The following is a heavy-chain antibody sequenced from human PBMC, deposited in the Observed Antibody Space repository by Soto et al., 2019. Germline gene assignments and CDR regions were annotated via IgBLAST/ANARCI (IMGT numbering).Heavy chain of an antibody. Sequence: GASVKVSCKASGYTFTSYGISWVRQAPGQGLEWMGIINPSGGGTSYAQKFQGRVTMTRDTSTSTVYMELSSLRSEDTAVYYCARDLHDFTYGMDVWGQGTTVTVSS. V-gene: IGHV1-46*01. CDR3: ARDLHDFTYGMDV. J-gene: IGHJ6*02. CDR1: GYTFTSYG. CDR2: INPSGGGT. D-gene: IGHD3-3*01.